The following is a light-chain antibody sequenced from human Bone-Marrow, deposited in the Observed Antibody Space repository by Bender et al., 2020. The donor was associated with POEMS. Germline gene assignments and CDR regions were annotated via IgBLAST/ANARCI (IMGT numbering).Light chain of an antibody. V-gene: IGLV2-14*03. CDR3: ATWDDTLSVVWV. CDR1: SNDVGGYNY. Sequence: QSALTQPASVSGSPGQSITISCTGTSNDVGGYNYVSWYQHHPDKVPKLLIYDVSSRPSGVSSRFSGSKSGNTASLTISGLQAEDEANYYCATWDDTLSVVWVFGGGTKLTVL. CDR2: DVS. J-gene: IGLJ3*02.